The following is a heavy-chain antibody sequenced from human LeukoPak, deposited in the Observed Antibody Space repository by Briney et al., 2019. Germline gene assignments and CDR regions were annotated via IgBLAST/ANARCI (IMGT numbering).Heavy chain of an antibody. D-gene: IGHD2-15*01. CDR1: GFTFSGYA. Sequence: GGSLRLSCAASGFTFSGYAMSWVRQAPGKGLEWVSAISDSGGSTYYADSVKGRFTISRDNSKNTLYLQMNSLRADDTAVYYCAKVLGYCSGAYCPYYFDYWGQGTLVTVSS. V-gene: IGHV3-23*01. J-gene: IGHJ4*02. CDR2: ISDSGGST. CDR3: AKVLGYCSGAYCPYYFDY.